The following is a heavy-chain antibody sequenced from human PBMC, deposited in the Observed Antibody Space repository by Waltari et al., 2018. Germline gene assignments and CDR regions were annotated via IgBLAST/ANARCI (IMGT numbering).Heavy chain of an antibody. CDR2: INHIGST. V-gene: IGHV4-34*01. CDR1: GGSFSGYY. Sequence: QVQLQQWGAGLLKPSETLSLTCAVYGGSFSGYYWSWIRQPPGKGLEWIGEINHIGSTNSTPALKSGVTISVDTSKNQFSLKLSVVTAADTAVYYCARGRRLRYYYYYGMDVWGQGTTVTVSS. J-gene: IGHJ6*02. CDR3: ARGRRLRYYYYYGMDV. D-gene: IGHD5-12*01.